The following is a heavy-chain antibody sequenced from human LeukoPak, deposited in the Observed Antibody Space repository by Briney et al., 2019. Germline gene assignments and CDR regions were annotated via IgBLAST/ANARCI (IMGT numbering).Heavy chain of an antibody. V-gene: IGHV3-53*01. D-gene: IGHD6-13*01. CDR3: ARDLLFGGIAAEAH. CDR2: IYSGGST. Sequence: GGSLRLSCAASGFTISSNYMSWVRQAPGKGLEWVSVIYSGGSTYYADSVKGRFTISRDNSKNTLYLQMNSLRAEDTAVYYCARDLLFGGIAAEAHWGQGTLVTVSS. CDR1: GFTISSNY. J-gene: IGHJ4*02.